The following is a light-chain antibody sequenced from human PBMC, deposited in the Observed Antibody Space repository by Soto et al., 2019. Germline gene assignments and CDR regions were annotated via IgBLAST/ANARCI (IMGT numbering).Light chain of an antibody. CDR2: AAS. CDR3: LQANSFPLT. V-gene: IGKV1-6*01. CDR1: QGIRND. Sequence: AIQMTQSPSSLSASVGDRVTITFRASQGIRNDLGLYQQKPGKAPKLLIYAASSLQSGVPSRFSGSGSGTDFTLTISSLQPEDFATYYCLQANSFPLTFGQGTRLEIK. J-gene: IGKJ5*01.